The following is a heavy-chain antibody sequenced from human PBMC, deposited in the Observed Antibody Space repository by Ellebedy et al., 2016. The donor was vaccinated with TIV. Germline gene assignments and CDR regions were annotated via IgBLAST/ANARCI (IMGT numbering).Heavy chain of an antibody. CDR2: SYSGGST. Sequence: GESLKISCAASGLTFSSHAMSWVRQAPGKGLEWVAASYSGGSTYYADFVKGRFTFSRDTSKNTLSFQMNNLRAEDTAVYYCAKGTFGRGRSGSLDSWGQGTLVTVSS. CDR1: GLTFSSHA. CDR3: AKGTFGRGRSGSLDS. V-gene: IGHV3-66*01. J-gene: IGHJ4*02. D-gene: IGHD3/OR15-3a*01.